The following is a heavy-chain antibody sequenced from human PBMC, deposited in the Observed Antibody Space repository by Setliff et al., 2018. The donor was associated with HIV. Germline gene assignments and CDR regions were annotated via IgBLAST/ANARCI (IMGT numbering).Heavy chain of an antibody. CDR1: GFTFSDYS. CDR3: TKNLYRSPWSPLDY. Sequence: PGGSLRLSCAASGFTFSDYSMSWIRQAPGKGLEWVSYISDPIYYADSVKGRFTISRDNSKNTLYLQMNSLRAEDTAVYYCTKNLYRSPWSPLDYWGQGTLVTVSS. D-gene: IGHD6-19*01. V-gene: IGHV3-11*04. CDR2: ISDPI. J-gene: IGHJ4*02.